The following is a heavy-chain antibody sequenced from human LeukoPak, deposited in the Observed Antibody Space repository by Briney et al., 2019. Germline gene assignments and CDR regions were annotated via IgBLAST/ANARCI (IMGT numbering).Heavy chain of an antibody. CDR2: FDPEDGET. CDR1: GYTLTELS. CDR3: AGYCSGGSCPRAPPPFDY. V-gene: IGHV1-24*01. Sequence: ASVKVSCKVSGYTLTELSMHWVRQAPGKGLEWMGGFDPEDGETIYAQKFQGRVTMTEDTSTDTAYMELSSLRSEDTAVYYCAGYCSGGSCPRAPPPFDYWGQGTLVTVSS. D-gene: IGHD2-15*01. J-gene: IGHJ4*02.